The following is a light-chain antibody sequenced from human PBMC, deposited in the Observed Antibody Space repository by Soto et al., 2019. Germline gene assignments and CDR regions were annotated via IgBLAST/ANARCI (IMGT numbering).Light chain of an antibody. Sequence: DIQMTQSPSSLSASVGDRVTITCRASQAISSYLAWFQQKPGEAPKSLIYSASRLQSGVPSRFSGSGSGTDFTLTIRSLQAEDFATYYCQQYNSYPHTFGQGTHLDIK. CDR3: QQYNSYPHT. CDR2: SAS. V-gene: IGKV1-16*01. CDR1: QAISSY. J-gene: IGKJ2*01.